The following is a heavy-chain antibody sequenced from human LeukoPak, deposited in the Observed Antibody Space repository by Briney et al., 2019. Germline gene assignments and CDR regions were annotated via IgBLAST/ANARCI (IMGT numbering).Heavy chain of an antibody. J-gene: IGHJ3*02. Sequence: PSETLSLTCAVYGGSFSGYYWSWIRQPPGKGLEWIGEINHSGSTNYNPSLKSRVTISVDTSKNQFSLKLSSVTAADTAGYYCARGARALAVVVVPAADIWGQGTMVTVSS. CDR3: ARGARALAVVVVPAADI. V-gene: IGHV4-34*01. D-gene: IGHD2-2*01. CDR2: INHSGST. CDR1: GGSFSGYY.